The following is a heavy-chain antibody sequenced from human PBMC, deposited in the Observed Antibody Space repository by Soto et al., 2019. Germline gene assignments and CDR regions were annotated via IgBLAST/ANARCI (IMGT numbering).Heavy chain of an antibody. Sequence: EGPRRLSCAASGFTIRSYAMHGVSKAPGKGLEWVAVISYDGRNKYYAGSVKGRFTISRDNAKNSLYLKMNSLTDEDMAVYYCARDSRNYLSWFDPWGQGTLVTVSS. CDR1: GFTIRSYA. CDR3: ARDSRNYLSWFDP. D-gene: IGHD4-4*01. CDR2: ISYDGRNK. J-gene: IGHJ5*02. V-gene: IGHV3-30*04.